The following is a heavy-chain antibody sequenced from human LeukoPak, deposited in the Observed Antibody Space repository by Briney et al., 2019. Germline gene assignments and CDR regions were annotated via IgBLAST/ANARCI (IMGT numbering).Heavy chain of an antibody. D-gene: IGHD1-26*01. Sequence: GASVKVSCRSSGGTFNTHIFNWVRQAPGQGLEWMGRITPIIGTTKYAQRFQAGVTITADRSTSTAYLELSGLTYDDTAVYYCTRVTLRGSKYNWFDPWGQGTHVSVSS. CDR1: GGTFNTHI. J-gene: IGHJ5*02. CDR3: TRVTLRGSKYNWFDP. CDR2: ITPIIGTT. V-gene: IGHV1-69*08.